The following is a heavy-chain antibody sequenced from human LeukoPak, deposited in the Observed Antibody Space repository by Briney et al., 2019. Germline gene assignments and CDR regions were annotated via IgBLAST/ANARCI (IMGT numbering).Heavy chain of an antibody. J-gene: IGHJ6*02. CDR2: INPSGGST. CDR3: AREDLVTMIVVVPPSYGMDV. Sequence: GASVKVSCKASGYTFTSYYMHWVRQAPGQGLEWMGIINPSGGSTSYAQKFQGRVTMTRATSTSTVYMELSSLRSEDTAVYYCAREDLVTMIVVVPPSYGMDVWGQGTTVTVSS. CDR1: GYTFTSYY. D-gene: IGHD3-22*01. V-gene: IGHV1-46*01.